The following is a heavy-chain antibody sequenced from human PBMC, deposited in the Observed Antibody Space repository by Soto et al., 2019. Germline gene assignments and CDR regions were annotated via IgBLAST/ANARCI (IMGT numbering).Heavy chain of an antibody. CDR2: INDRGSI. CDR3: ARESHDILTGPPWVWYFDL. V-gene: IGHV4-34*01. D-gene: IGHD3-9*01. CDR1: GGSFSGYY. J-gene: IGHJ2*01. Sequence: QVQLQQWGAGPLRPLETLSLTCGVSGGSFSGYYWAWIRQSPGKGLEWIGEINDRGSINYNPSLKSRVSISVDTSKNHSSLNLRSVTAADTAVYYGARESHDILTGPPWVWYFDLWGRGTLVTVSS.